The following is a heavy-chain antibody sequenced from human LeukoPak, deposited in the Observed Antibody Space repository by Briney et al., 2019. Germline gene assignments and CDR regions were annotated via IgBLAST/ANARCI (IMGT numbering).Heavy chain of an antibody. J-gene: IGHJ4*02. CDR1: GGTFSSYA. CDR3: ATLWSPGDHLDYFDH. CDR2: INPKSGGT. V-gene: IGHV1-2*02. D-gene: IGHD2-21*01. Sequence: GASVKVSCKASGGTFSSYAISWVRQAPGQGLECMGWINPKSGGTNYALKFQGRVTMTRDTPISTAYMELNRLRSDDTAVYYCATLWSPGDHLDYFDHWGQGTLVTVSS.